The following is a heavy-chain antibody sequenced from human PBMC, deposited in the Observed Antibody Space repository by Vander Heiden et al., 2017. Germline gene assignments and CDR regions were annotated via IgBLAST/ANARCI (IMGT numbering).Heavy chain of an antibody. CDR1: GYTFTGYY. Sequence: QVQLVQSGAEVKKPGASVKVSCKASGYTFTGYYMHWVRQAPGQGLEWMGWISPNSGDTSYAQKFQGRVTMTRDTSINTAYMDLNSLRSDDTAVYYCATLKPFDYWGQGTLVTVSS. CDR3: ATLKPFDY. J-gene: IGHJ4*02. CDR2: ISPNSGDT. V-gene: IGHV1-2*02.